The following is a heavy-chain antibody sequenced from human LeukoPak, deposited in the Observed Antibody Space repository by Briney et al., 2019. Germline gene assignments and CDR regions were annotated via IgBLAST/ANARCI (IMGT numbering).Heavy chain of an antibody. CDR2: INHSGST. V-gene: IGHV4-34*01. Sequence: SETLSLTCAVYGGSFSGYYWSWIRQPPGKGLEWIGEINHSGSTNYNSSLKSRVTISVDTSKNQFSLKLSSVTAADTAVYYCARGSRWFGDKGFDYWGQGTLVTVSS. CDR3: ARGSRWFGDKGFDY. J-gene: IGHJ4*02. CDR1: GGSFSGYY. D-gene: IGHD3-10*01.